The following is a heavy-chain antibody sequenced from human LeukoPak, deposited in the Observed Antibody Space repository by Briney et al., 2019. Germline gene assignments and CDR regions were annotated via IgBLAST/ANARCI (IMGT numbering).Heavy chain of an antibody. V-gene: IGHV4-34*01. Sequence: SETLSLTCAVYGGPFSGYYWRWIRQPPGKGLEWIGEINHSGSTNYNPSLKSRVTMSVDTPKNQFSLKLSSVTAADTAVYYCARGVGLRSDFDIWGQGTMVTVSS. D-gene: IGHD3-3*01. CDR1: GGPFSGYY. CDR3: ARGVGLRSDFDI. J-gene: IGHJ3*02. CDR2: INHSGST.